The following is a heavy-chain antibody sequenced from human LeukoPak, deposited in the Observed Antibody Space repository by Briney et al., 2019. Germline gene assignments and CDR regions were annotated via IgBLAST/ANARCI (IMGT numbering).Heavy chain of an antibody. CDR1: GFTFSSYA. CDR3: AKGRFQYQLLGDVDY. V-gene: IGHV3-23*01. J-gene: IGHJ4*02. D-gene: IGHD2-2*01. CDR2: ISGSGGST. Sequence: PGGSLRLSCAASGFTFSSYAMSWVRQAPGNGLEWVSAISGSGGSTYYADSVKGRFTISRDNSKNTLYLQMNSLRAEDTAVYYCAKGRFQYQLLGDVDYWGQGTLVTVSS.